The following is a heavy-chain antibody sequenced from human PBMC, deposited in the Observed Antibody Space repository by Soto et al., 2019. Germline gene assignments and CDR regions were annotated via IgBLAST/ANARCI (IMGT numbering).Heavy chain of an antibody. Sequence: ASVKVSCKASGYTFTSYYMNWVRQAPGQGLEWLGIINPSGGYTNYAQRFQGRVTITADESTSTAHMELSSLRSEDTAVYYCARYIAARRRRYYYYGMDVWGQGTTVTVSS. D-gene: IGHD6-6*01. J-gene: IGHJ6*02. CDR2: INPSGGYT. CDR3: ARYIAARRRRYYYYGMDV. CDR1: GYTFTSYY. V-gene: IGHV1-46*01.